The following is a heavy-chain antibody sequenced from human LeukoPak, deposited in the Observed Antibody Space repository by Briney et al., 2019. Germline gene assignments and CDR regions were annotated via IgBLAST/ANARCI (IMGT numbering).Heavy chain of an antibody. D-gene: IGHD3-10*01. J-gene: IGHJ4*02. V-gene: IGHV4-34*01. CDR2: INHSGST. Sequence: SETLSLTCAVYGVSFSGYLWSWIRQPPGKGLEWIGEINHSGSTNYNPSLKSRVTISGDTSKNQFSLKLRSVTAADTAVYYCARAETGMVRGVIANWGQGTLVTVSS. CDR3: ARAETGMVRGVIAN. CDR1: GVSFSGYL.